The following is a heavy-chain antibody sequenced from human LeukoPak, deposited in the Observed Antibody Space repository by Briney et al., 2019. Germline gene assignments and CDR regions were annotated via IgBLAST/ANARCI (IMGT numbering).Heavy chain of an antibody. CDR1: GFTFSSYA. CDR3: VEDLGGAGTVAFDI. V-gene: IGHV3-64D*06. J-gene: IGHJ3*02. D-gene: IGHD6-19*01. Sequence: GGSLRLSCSASGFTFSSYAMHWVRQAPGKGLEYVSAISSNGGSTYYADSVKGRFTISRDNSKNTLYLQMSSLRAEDTAVYYWVEDLGGAGTVAFDIWGQGTMVTVSS. CDR2: ISSNGGST.